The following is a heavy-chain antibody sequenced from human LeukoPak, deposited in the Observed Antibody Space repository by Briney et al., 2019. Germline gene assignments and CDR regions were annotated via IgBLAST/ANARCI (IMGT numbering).Heavy chain of an antibody. D-gene: IGHD6-13*01. J-gene: IGHJ4*02. CDR2: IIPIFGTA. CDR3: ARGPDSSSWYIGY. V-gene: IGHV1-69*13. CDR1: GYTFIGYY. Sequence: SVKVSCKTSGYTFIGYYIHWVRQAPGQGLEWMGGIIPIFGTANYAQKFQGRVTITADESTSTAYMELSSLRSEDTAVYYCARGPDSSSWYIGYWGQGTLVTVSS.